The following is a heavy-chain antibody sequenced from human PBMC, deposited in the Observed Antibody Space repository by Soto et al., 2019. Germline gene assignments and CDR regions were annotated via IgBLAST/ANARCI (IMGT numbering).Heavy chain of an antibody. CDR2: IYYSGST. CDR3: ARGSTVVTRIDY. V-gene: IGHV4-61*01. J-gene: IGHJ4*02. Sequence: QVQLQESGPGLVKPSETLSLTCTVSGGSVSSGSYYWSWIRQPPGKGLEWIGYIYYSGSTNYNPSLKSRVTISVDTSKNQFSLKLSSVTAADTAVYYCARGSTVVTRIDYWGKGTLVTVSS. D-gene: IGHD2-21*02. CDR1: GGSVSSGSYY.